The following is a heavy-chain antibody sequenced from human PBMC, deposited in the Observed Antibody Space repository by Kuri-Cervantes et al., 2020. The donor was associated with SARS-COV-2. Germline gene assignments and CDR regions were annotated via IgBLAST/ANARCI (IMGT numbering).Heavy chain of an antibody. CDR1: GGSVSSGSHY. J-gene: IGHJ4*02. D-gene: IGHD3-10*01. CDR2: IYYSGST. CDR3: ARTLDYYGSGTYCFDY. Sequence: GSLRLSCIVSGGSVSSGSHYWSWTRQPPGKGLEWIGYIYYSGSTKYNPSLKSRVTMSVDTSKNQFSLKLNPVTPADTAVYYCARTLDYYGSGTYCFDYWGQGTLVTVSS. V-gene: IGHV4-61*01.